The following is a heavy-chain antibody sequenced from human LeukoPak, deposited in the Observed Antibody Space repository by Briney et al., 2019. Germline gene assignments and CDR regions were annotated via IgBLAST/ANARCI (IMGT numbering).Heavy chain of an antibody. Sequence: SETLSLTCSVCGGSISGYYWTWVRQPPGKGLEWIGQIHYSGRADYNPSLKSRITMSVDTSRNQISLKLSSVTAADTAIYYCVRFGVNYDMDVWGQGTTVTVFS. D-gene: IGHD3-16*01. CDR2: IHYSGRA. CDR1: GGSISGYY. V-gene: IGHV4-59*01. CDR3: VRFGVNYDMDV. J-gene: IGHJ6*02.